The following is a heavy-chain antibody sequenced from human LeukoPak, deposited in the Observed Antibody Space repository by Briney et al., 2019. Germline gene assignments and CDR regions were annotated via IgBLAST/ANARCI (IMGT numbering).Heavy chain of an antibody. D-gene: IGHD3-3*01. CDR3: AGALYSTIFGVVITDY. CDR2: IYYSGST. Sequence: PSETRSLTCTVSGGSISSYYWSWIRQPPGKGLEWIGYIYYSGSTNYNPSLKSRVTMSVDTSKNQFSLKLSSVTAADTAVYYCAGALYSTIFGVVITDYWGQGTLVTVSS. J-gene: IGHJ4*02. V-gene: IGHV4-59*12. CDR1: GGSISSYY.